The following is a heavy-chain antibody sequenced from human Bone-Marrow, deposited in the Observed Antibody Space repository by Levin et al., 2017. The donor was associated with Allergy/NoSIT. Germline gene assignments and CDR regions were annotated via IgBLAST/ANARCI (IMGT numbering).Heavy chain of an antibody. CDR3: ARSFGYSTSSAYHFSKGAFHV. V-gene: IGHV4-31*03. D-gene: IGHD6-19*01. CDR1: GGSISSSSNYY. Sequence: PSETLSLTCSVSGGSISSSSNYYWAWIRQHPGKGLEWIGYISYSGSPYYNPSLKSRVTVSVDTSKNQFSLSLTSVTVADTAVYFCARSFGYSTSSAYHFSKGAFHVWGQGTMVAVSS. J-gene: IGHJ3*01. CDR2: ISYSGSP.